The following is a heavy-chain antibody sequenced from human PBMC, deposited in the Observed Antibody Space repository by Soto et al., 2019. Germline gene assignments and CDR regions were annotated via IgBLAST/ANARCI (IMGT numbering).Heavy chain of an antibody. CDR1: GASVSSNSAA. Sequence: SQTLSLTCXISGASVSSNSAAWNWISPSPSRRLEWLGRTYYRSKWYNDYAVSVKSRITINPDTSKNQFSLQLNSVTPEDTAVYYCARELSGCNYPLGMDVWGQGTTVTVSS. CDR3: ARELSGCNYPLGMDV. D-gene: IGHD4-4*01. V-gene: IGHV6-1*01. CDR2: TYYRSKWYN. J-gene: IGHJ6*02.